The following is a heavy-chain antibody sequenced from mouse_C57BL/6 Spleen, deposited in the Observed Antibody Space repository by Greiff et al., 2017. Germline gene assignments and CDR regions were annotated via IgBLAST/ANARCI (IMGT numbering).Heavy chain of an antibody. CDR3: ARDGSYCFDY. D-gene: IGHD1-1*01. V-gene: IGHV1-76*01. CDR1: GYTFTDYY. J-gene: IGHJ2*01. CDR2: IYPGSGNT. Sequence: QVQLQQSGAELVRPGASVKLSCKASGYTFTDYYINWVKQRPGQGLEWIARIYPGSGNTYYNEKFKGKATLTAEKSSSTAYMQLSSLPSEDSAVYCCARDGSYCFDYWGQGTTLTVSS.